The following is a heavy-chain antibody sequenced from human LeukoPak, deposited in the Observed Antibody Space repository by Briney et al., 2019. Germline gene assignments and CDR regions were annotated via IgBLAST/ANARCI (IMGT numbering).Heavy chain of an antibody. CDR1: EFNLSSFG. V-gene: IGHV3-30*03. D-gene: IGHD5-18*01. J-gene: IGHJ4*02. CDR3: AREGYSYGYYFDY. Sequence: GGSLRLSCAASEFNLSSFGMHWVRQAPGKGLEWLAVISNDGSNKYYADSVKGRFTISRDNSKNTLYLQMNSLRAEDTAVYYCAREGYSYGYYFDYWGQGTLVTVSS. CDR2: ISNDGSNK.